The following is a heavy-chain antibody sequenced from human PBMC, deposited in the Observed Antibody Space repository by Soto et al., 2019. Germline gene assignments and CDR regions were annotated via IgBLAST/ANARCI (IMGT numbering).Heavy chain of an antibody. Sequence: GGSLRLSCAASGFTFSSYSMNWVRQAPGKGLEWVSCISSSSSYIYYADSVKGRFTISRDNAKNSLYLQMNSLRAEDTAVYYCARVQKYYDFWIGYTGDWFYYYGMDVWGQGTTVTVSS. CDR3: ARVQKYYDFWIGYTGDWFYYYGMDV. CDR1: GFTFSSYS. V-gene: IGHV3-21*01. D-gene: IGHD3-3*01. CDR2: ISSSSSYI. J-gene: IGHJ6*02.